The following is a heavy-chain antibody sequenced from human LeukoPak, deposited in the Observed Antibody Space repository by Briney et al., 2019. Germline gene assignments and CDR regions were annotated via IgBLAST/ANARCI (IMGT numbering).Heavy chain of an antibody. CDR3: AKDHGVAVAGMYY. Sequence: PGGSLRLSCAAPGFTFSSFAMSWVRQAPGKGLEWVSSMSGSGGSTYYADSVKGRFTISRDNSRNTLYLQMNSLRADDTAVYYCAKDHGVAVAGMYYWGQGTLVTVSS. V-gene: IGHV3-23*01. CDR1: GFTFSSFA. D-gene: IGHD6-19*01. J-gene: IGHJ4*02. CDR2: MSGSGGST.